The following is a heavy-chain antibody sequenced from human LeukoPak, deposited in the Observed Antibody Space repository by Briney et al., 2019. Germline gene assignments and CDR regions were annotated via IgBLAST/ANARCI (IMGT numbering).Heavy chain of an antibody. CDR2: IYYSGST. V-gene: IGHV4-39*07. J-gene: IGHJ4*02. CDR3: ARDFHRRLYDSSAYHPY. D-gene: IGHD3-22*01. CDR1: GGSISSSSYY. Sequence: SETLSLTCTVSGGSISSSSYYWGWNRQPPGQGLEWIGSIYYSGSTYYNPSLKSRVTISVDTSKNQFSLKLSSVTAADTAVYYCARDFHRRLYDSSAYHPYWGQGTLVTVSS.